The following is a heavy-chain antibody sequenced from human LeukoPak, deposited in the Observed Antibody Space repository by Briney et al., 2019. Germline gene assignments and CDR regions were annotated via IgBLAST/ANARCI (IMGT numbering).Heavy chain of an antibody. D-gene: IGHD3-10*01. CDR1: GFTFSSYA. CDR2: XXXDLNVK. Sequence: GGSLRLSCAASGFTFSSYAMSWVRQAPGKGLEWVXXXXXDLNVKLYADSVKGRFTISRDNSRSTLYLQMNSLRPEDTAIYYCAREGYYGSGSPPSLYFDYWGQGTLVTVSS. CDR3: AREGYYGSGSPPSLYFDY. J-gene: IGHJ4*02. V-gene: IGHV3-30*03.